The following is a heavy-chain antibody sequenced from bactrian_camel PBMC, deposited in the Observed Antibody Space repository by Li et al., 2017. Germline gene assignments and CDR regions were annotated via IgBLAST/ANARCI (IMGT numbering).Heavy chain of an antibody. Sequence: HVQLVESGGGSVQDGGSLRLSCAASGFTYSRYCMAWFRQAPGQERKGVARIDSDGSTTYADSVKGRFTISLDSAKNTVYLQMNSLKPEDTAMYYCATVSFGTCTVAAGVDNFGSWGQGTQVTVS. J-gene: IGHJ6*01. V-gene: IGHV3S6*01. D-gene: IGHD1*01. CDR3: ATVSFGTCTVAAGVDNFGS. CDR1: GFTYSRYC. CDR2: IDSDGSTT.